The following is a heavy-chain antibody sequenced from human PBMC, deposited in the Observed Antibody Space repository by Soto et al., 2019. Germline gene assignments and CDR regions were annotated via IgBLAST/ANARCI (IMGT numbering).Heavy chain of an antibody. J-gene: IGHJ6*02. Sequence: GASVKVSCKASGGTFSSYAISWVRQAPGQGLEWMGGIIPIFGTANYAQKFQGSVTITADESTSTAYMELSSLRSEDTAVYYCAGSGGGSYYVGGYGMDVWGQGTTVTVSS. D-gene: IGHD1-26*01. CDR1: GGTFSSYA. CDR3: AGSGGGSYYVGGYGMDV. V-gene: IGHV1-69*13. CDR2: IIPIFGTA.